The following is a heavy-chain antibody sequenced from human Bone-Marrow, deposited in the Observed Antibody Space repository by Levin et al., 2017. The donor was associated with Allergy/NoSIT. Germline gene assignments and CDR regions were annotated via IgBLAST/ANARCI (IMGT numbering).Heavy chain of an antibody. J-gene: IGHJ4*02. D-gene: IGHD5-12*01. CDR1: GFAFPTSA. V-gene: IGHV1-58*01. CDR2: IVVSSGHT. CDR3: ATTNALLVDSSLDY. Sequence: PGESLKISCKASGFAFPTSAVLWVRQARGQRLECIGWIVVSSGHTKYAQQFQERVTITRDMSTSTAYMELSSLRSEDTAVYYCATTNALLVDSSLDYWGQGTLVTVSS.